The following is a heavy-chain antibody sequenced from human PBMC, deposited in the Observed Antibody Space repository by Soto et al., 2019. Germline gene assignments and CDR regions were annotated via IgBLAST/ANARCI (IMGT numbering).Heavy chain of an antibody. V-gene: IGHV3-74*01. D-gene: IGHD3-10*01. J-gene: IGHJ4*02. CDR1: GFTFSSYW. CDR2: INSDGSST. Sequence: EVQLVESGGGLVQPGGSLRLSCAASGFTFSSYWMHWVRQAPGKGLVCVSRINSDGSSTNYADSVKGRLTISRDNAKNTLYMQMDNLRDEDTAVYYCARGTGSPDYWGQGTLAIVSS. CDR3: ARGTGSPDY.